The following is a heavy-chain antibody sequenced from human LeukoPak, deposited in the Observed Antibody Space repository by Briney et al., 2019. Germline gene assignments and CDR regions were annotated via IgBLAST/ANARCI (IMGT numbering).Heavy chain of an antibody. V-gene: IGHV3-53*01. Sequence: PGGSLRLSCAASGFTVSSNYMSWVRQAPGKGLEWVSVIYSGGSTYYADSVKGRFTISRDNSKNTLYLQMNSLRAEDTAVYYCASVSSGWYRLPYWGQGTLVTVSS. CDR1: GFTVSSNY. CDR3: ASVSSGWYRLPY. D-gene: IGHD6-19*01. CDR2: IYSGGST. J-gene: IGHJ4*02.